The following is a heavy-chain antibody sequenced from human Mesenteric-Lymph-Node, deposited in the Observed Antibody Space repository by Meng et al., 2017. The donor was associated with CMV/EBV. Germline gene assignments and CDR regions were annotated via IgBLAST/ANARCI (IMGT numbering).Heavy chain of an antibody. CDR1: GGSFSGYY. D-gene: IGHD5-18*01. CDR3: AGSSDTSMVASDY. Sequence: CAVYGGSFSGYYWSWIRQPPGKRLEWIGEINHSGSTNYNPSLKSRVTISVDTSKNQFSLKVSSVSAADTAVYYCAGSSDTSMVASDYWGQGTLVTVSS. CDR2: INHSGST. J-gene: IGHJ4*02. V-gene: IGHV4-34*01.